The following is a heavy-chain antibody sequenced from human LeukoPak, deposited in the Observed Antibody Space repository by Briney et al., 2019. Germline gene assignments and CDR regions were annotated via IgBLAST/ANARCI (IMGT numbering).Heavy chain of an antibody. J-gene: IGHJ6*04. Sequence: GGSLRLSCAASGFTFSSYAMHWVRQAPGKGLEWVAVISYDGTNKYYADSVKGRFTISRDNSKNTLYLQMNSLRAEGTAVYYCAELGITMIGGVWGKGTTVTISS. CDR3: AELGITMIGGV. D-gene: IGHD3-10*02. V-gene: IGHV3-30*04. CDR1: GFTFSSYA. CDR2: ISYDGTNK.